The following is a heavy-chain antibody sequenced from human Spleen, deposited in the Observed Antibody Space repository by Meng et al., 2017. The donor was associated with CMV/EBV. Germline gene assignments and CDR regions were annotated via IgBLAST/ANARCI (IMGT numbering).Heavy chain of an antibody. CDR2: ISYDGNNK. D-gene: IGHD3-10*01. CDR3: ARSLLWFGELSPSDI. Sequence: GESLKISCAASGFPFSSYPMNWVRQAPGKGLEWVAVISYDGNNKYYAASVRGRFTISRDNSKNTLYLQMTSLRPEDTALYFCARSLLWFGELSPSDIWGQGTMVTVSS. CDR1: GFPFSSYP. J-gene: IGHJ3*02. V-gene: IGHV3-30-3*01.